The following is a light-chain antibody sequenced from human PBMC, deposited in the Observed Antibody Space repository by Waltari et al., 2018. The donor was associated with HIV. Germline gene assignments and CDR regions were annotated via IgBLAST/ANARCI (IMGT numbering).Light chain of an antibody. V-gene: IGKV1-9*01. CDR3: QQVNMPFT. CDR2: AAS. J-gene: IGKJ3*01. Sequence: DIQLTQSPSLLSASVGDRVTVTCRAGQGISTYLAWYQQKPGKAPKLLIYAASTLQTGVPSRFSGSGSGTEFTLTISSLQPEDVATYYCQQVNMPFTFGPGTKVDIK. CDR1: QGISTY.